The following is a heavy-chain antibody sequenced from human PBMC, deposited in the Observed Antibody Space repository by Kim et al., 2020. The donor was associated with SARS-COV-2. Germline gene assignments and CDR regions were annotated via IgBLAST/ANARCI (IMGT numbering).Heavy chain of an antibody. J-gene: IGHJ4*02. CDR2: ISSGGSYT. V-gene: IGHV3-21*01. D-gene: IGHD6-25*01. CDR3: ARGGYPRY. Sequence: GGSLRLSCATSGFTLTSYGLNWVRQAPGKGLEWVSPISSGGSYTYYADSLKGRFTTSRDSAKNSLYLQMNSLRAEDTAVYYCARGGYPRYWGQGALVTVSS. CDR1: GFTLTSYG.